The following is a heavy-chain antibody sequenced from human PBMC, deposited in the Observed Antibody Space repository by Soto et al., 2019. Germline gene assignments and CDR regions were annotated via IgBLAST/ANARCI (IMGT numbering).Heavy chain of an antibody. Sequence: ASVKVSCKASGYTFTSYYMHWVRQAPGQGLEWMGIINPSGGSTSYAQKFQGRVTMTRDTSTSTVYMELSSLRSEDTAVYYCAGDYGDYVSGFDPWGQGTLVTVSS. V-gene: IGHV1-46*01. J-gene: IGHJ5*02. CDR2: INPSGGST. CDR3: AGDYGDYVSGFDP. CDR1: GYTFTSYY. D-gene: IGHD4-17*01.